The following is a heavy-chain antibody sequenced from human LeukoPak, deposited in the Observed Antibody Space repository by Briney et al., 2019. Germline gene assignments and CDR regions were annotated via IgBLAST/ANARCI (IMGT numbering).Heavy chain of an antibody. J-gene: IGHJ4*02. Sequence: HPGGSLRLSCAASGFTVSTNYMSWVRQAPGKGLEWVSIIYSGGSTYYADSVKGRFTISRDNSKNTLYLQMNSLRAEDTAVYYCARARSGYSYLIDYWGQGTLVTVSS. CDR3: ARARSGYSYLIDY. D-gene: IGHD5-18*01. CDR2: IYSGGST. V-gene: IGHV3-66*01. CDR1: GFTVSTNY.